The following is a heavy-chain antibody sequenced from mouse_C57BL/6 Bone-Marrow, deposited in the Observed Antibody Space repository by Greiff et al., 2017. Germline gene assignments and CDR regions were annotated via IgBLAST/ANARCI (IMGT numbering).Heavy chain of an antibody. CDR2: IDPSDSYT. CDR3: AYGYDGSWFAY. CDR1: GYTFTSYW. J-gene: IGHJ3*01. V-gene: IGHV1-69*01. Sequence: QVQLQQPGAELVMPGASVKLSCKASGYTFTSYWMHWVKQRPGQGLEWIGEIDPSDSYTNYNQKFKGKSTLTVDKSSSTAYMQLSSLTSEDSAVYYCAYGYDGSWFAYWGQGTLVTVSA. D-gene: IGHD2-2*01.